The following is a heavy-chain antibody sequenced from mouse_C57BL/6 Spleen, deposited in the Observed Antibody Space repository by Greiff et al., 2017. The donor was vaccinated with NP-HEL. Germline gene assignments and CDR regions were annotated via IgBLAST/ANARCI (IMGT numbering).Heavy chain of an antibody. D-gene: IGHD1-1*01. V-gene: IGHV1-39*01. J-gene: IGHJ1*03. CDR1: GYSFTDYY. Sequence: VQLQQSGPELVKPGASVKISCKASGYSFTDYYMNWVKQSHGKSLEWIGVINPNYGTTSYNQKFKGKATLTVDKSSSTAYMQLNSLTSEDAAVYYCARDYDGSSGRCFDVWGKGTTVTVSS. CDR3: ARDYDGSSGRCFDV. CDR2: INPNYGTT.